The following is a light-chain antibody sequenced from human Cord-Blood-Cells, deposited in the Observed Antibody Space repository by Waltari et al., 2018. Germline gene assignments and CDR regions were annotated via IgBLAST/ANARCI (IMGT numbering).Light chain of an antibody. V-gene: IGLV2-14*01. J-gene: IGLJ3*02. CDR2: DVS. Sequence: QSALTQPASVSGSPGQSITISCTGTSSDVGGYTYVSWYQQHPGKAPKLMIYDVSKRPSGVSNRFSGSKSGNTASLTISGLQAEDEADYYCSSYTSSSNWVFGGGTKLTVL. CDR1: SSDVGGYTY. CDR3: SSYTSSSNWV.